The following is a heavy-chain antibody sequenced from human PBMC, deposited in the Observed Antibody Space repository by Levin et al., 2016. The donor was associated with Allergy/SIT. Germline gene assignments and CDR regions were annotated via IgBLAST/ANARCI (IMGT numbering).Heavy chain of an antibody. V-gene: IGHV1-18*04. CDR3: ARRGHRNYFAMDV. CDR1: GFTFTSDG. CDR2: VSADNSNR. Sequence: ASVKVSCKASGFTFTSDGINWVRQAPGQGLEWMGWVSADNSNRNYAQKFQDRVTMTTDPSTSTAYMELRSLRSDDTAIYYCARRGHRNYFAMDVWGQGTTVTVSS. J-gene: IGHJ6*02.